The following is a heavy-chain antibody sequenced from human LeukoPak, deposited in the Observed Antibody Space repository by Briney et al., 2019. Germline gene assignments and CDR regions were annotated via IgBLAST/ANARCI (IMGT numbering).Heavy chain of an antibody. CDR3: AKMESDSSSWS. D-gene: IGHD6-13*01. Sequence: GRSLSPFYAPYGSTFTRSGTHCARLAPRKWLGWVAFIRYDGSNKYYADSVKGRFTISRDNSKNTLYLQMNSLRAEDTAVYYCAKMESDSSSWSWGQGTLVTVSS. CDR1: GSTFTRSG. CDR2: IRYDGSNK. V-gene: IGHV3-30*02. J-gene: IGHJ5*02.